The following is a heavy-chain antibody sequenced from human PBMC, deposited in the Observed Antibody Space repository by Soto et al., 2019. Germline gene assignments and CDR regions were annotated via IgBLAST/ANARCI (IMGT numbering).Heavy chain of an antibody. Sequence: SETLSLTCTVSGGSISSYYWSWIRQPPGKGLEWIGYIYYSGSTNYNPSLKSRVTTSVDTSKNQFSLKLSSVTAADTAVYYCARLSTPGIAAAGTFDYWGQGTLVTVSS. CDR3: ARLSTPGIAAAGTFDY. V-gene: IGHV4-59*01. J-gene: IGHJ4*02. CDR1: GGSISSYY. CDR2: IYYSGST. D-gene: IGHD6-13*01.